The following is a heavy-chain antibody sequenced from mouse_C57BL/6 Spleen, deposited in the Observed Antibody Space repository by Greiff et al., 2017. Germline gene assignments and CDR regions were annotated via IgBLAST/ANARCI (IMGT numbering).Heavy chain of an antibody. CDR1: GFTFSDAW. CDR3: TRGTTVVAPGFAY. D-gene: IGHD1-1*01. Sequence: DVKLVESGGGLVQPGGSMKLSCAASGFTFSDAWMDWVRQSPEKGLEWVAEIRNKANNHATYYAESVKVRFTISRDDSKSSVYLQLNSLRAEDTGIYDCTRGTTVVAPGFAYWGQGTLVTGSA. J-gene: IGHJ3*01. V-gene: IGHV6-6*01. CDR2: IRNKANNHAT.